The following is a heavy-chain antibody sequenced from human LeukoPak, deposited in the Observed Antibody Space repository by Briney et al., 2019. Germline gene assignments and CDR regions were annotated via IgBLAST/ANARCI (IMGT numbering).Heavy chain of an antibody. J-gene: IGHJ5*02. CDR1: GGSISSYY. CDR3: VGVVVVAATPLWWFDP. CDR2: IYSSGST. D-gene: IGHD2-15*01. Sequence: PSETLSLTCTVSGGSISSYYWSWIRQPPGKGLEWIGYIYSSGSTNYNPSLKSRVTISRDTSKNHFSLKLRSVTAADTAVYYCVGVVVVAATPLWWFDPWGQGTLVTVSS. V-gene: IGHV4-59*01.